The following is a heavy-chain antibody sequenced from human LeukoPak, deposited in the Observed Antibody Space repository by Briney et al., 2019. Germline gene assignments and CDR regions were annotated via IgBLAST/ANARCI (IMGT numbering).Heavy chain of an antibody. CDR1: GFTFSSYW. J-gene: IGHJ6*03. CDR2: IKTDGSNT. Sequence: GGSLRLSCAASGFTFSSYWMHWVRQAPGKGLVWVSRIKTDGSNTNYADSVKGRFTISRDNAKNTLYLQMSSLRAEDTAVYYCARDIAARRLRRYYYMDVWGKGTTVTVSS. D-gene: IGHD6-6*01. CDR3: ARDIAARRLRRYYYMDV. V-gene: IGHV3-74*01.